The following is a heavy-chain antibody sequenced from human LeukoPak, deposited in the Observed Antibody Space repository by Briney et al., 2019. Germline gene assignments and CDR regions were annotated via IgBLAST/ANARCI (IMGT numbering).Heavy chain of an antibody. D-gene: IGHD2-21*02. CDR1: GFNFDEYG. CDR2: INWSGGST. J-gene: IGHJ3*02. Sequence: GGSLRLSCAASGFNFDEYGLSWDRQVPGKGLEWVSGINWSGGSTGYADSVKGRFTISRDNAKKSLYLQMNSLKTEDSALYYCARDSDYYLFDPPLSFHIWGQGKMVSVSS. V-gene: IGHV3-20*04. CDR3: ARDSDYYLFDPPLSFHI.